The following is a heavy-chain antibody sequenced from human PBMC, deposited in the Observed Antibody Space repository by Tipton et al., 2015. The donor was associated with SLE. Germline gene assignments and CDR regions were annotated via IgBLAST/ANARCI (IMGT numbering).Heavy chain of an antibody. CDR2: ISHDGGA. D-gene: IGHD6-13*01. Sequence: LRLSCTVFDGSLSGYYWAWLRPSPGKGLEWIGEISHDGGANYNPSLESRGTISLEKSKNQFSLKLTSVTAADTAVYYCARDGGQRVISGTYDFYYYGLDVWGQGTTVTVSS. J-gene: IGHJ6*02. V-gene: IGHV4-34*01. CDR1: DGSLSGYY. CDR3: ARDGGQRVISGTYDFYYYGLDV.